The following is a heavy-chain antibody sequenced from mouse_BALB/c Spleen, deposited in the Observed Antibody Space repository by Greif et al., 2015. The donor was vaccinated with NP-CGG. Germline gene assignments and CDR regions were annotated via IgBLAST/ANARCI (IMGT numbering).Heavy chain of an antibody. CDR3: ARMIGYYYAMDY. V-gene: IGHV5-4*02. D-gene: IGHD2-14*01. Sequence: EVMLVESGGGLVKPGGSLKLSCAASGFTFSDYYMYWVRQTPEKRLEWVATISDGGSYTYYPDSVKGRFTISRDNAKNNLYLQMSSLKSEDTAMYYCARMIGYYYAMDYWGQGTSVTVSS. CDR1: GFTFSDYY. J-gene: IGHJ4*01. CDR2: ISDGGSYT.